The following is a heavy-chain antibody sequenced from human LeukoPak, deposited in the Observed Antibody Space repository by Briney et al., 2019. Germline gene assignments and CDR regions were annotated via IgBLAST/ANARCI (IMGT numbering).Heavy chain of an antibody. CDR1: GDSMNGNY. CDR3: VRHPWRQSSRDYNFDC. CDR2: IYYRGST. Sequence: SETLSLTCIVSGDSMNGNYWSWMRQSPGKGLEWLGHIYYRGSTYYNPPLKSRVTLSIDTSENQFSLKLTSVTAADTAVYFCVRHPWRQSSRDYNFDCWGQGILVTVS. D-gene: IGHD3-16*01. V-gene: IGHV4-59*08. J-gene: IGHJ4*02.